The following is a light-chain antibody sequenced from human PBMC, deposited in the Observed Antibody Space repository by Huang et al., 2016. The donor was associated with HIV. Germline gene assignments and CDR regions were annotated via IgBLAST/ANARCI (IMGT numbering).Light chain of an antibody. CDR2: GAS. CDR1: QSVSSSY. Sequence: EIVLTQSPGTLSLSPGERATLSYRASQSVSSSYLAWYQQKPGQAPRLLIYGASSRDTGIPDRFSGSGSGTDFTLTISRLEPDDFAVYYCQHYGRSPYTFGQGAKLEVK. V-gene: IGKV3-20*01. CDR3: QHYGRSPYT. J-gene: IGKJ2*01.